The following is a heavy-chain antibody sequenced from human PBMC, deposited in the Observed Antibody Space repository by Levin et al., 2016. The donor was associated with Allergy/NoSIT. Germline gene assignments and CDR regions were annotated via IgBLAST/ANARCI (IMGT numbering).Heavy chain of an antibody. Sequence: VRQMPGKGLEWMGIIYPGDSNTRYSPSFQGQVTISADKSISTAYLQWSSLKASDTAMYYCARRANSGSYWGIDYWGQGTLVTVSS. CDR2: IYPGDSNT. D-gene: IGHD1-26*01. CDR3: ARRANSGSYWGIDY. J-gene: IGHJ4*02. V-gene: IGHV5-51*01.